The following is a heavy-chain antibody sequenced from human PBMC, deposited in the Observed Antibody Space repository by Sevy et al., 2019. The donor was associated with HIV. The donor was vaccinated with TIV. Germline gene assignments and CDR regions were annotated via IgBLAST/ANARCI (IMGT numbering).Heavy chain of an antibody. D-gene: IGHD2-15*01. CDR3: ARGYCSGGSCYDYFDY. Sequence: GGSLRLSCAASGFTFSSYSMNWVRQAPGKALEWVSSISSSSSYIYYADSVKGRFTISRDNAKNSLYLQMNSLRAEDTAVYYCARGYCSGGSCYDYFDYWGQGTLVTVSS. CDR2: ISSSSSYI. CDR1: GFTFSSYS. V-gene: IGHV3-21*01. J-gene: IGHJ4*02.